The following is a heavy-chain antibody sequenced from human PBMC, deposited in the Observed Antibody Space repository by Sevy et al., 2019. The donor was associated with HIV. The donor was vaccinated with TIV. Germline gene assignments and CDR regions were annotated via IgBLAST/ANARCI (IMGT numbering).Heavy chain of an antibody. CDR3: ARASQLGRSYYFDY. CDR2: INPNNGDI. J-gene: IGHJ4*02. V-gene: IGHV1-2*02. CDR1: GYTFTDYY. Sequence: ASVKVSCKASGYTFTDYYIHWIRQPLGQGLEWMGWINPNNGDINFHQNFKGRVIMTTDMSTTTAYMELPNLRLGDTAVFYCARASQLGRSYYFDYWGQGALVTVSS. D-gene: IGHD3-16*01.